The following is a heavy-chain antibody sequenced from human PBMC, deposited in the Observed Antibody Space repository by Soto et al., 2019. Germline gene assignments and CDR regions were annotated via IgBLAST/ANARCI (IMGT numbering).Heavy chain of an antibody. V-gene: IGHV2-5*02. CDR3: AHTTSSSWISMWVFDY. J-gene: IGHJ4*02. Sequence: QITLKESGPTLVKPTQTLTLTCTFSGFSLSTSGVGVGWIRQPPGKALEWLALIYWDDDKRYSPSLKSRLTITEDTSKNQVVLTMTNMDPVDTATYYCAHTTSSSWISMWVFDYWGQGTLVTVSS. CDR2: IYWDDDK. CDR1: GFSLSTSGVG. D-gene: IGHD6-13*01.